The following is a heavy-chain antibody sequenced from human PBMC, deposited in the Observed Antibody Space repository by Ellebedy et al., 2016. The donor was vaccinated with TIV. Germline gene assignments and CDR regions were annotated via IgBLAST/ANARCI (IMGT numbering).Heavy chain of an antibody. CDR2: MNPNSGNT. V-gene: IGHV1-8*01. J-gene: IGHJ6*02. CDR3: ARFFGLAYCGGDCYAQGMDV. Sequence: AASVKVSCKASGYTFTSYDINWVRQVTGQGLEWTGWMNPNSGNTGYAQKFQGRVTMTRNTSISTAYMELSSLRSEDTVVYYCARFFGLAYCGGDCYAQGMDVWGQGTTVTVSS. D-gene: IGHD2-21*02. CDR1: GYTFTSYD.